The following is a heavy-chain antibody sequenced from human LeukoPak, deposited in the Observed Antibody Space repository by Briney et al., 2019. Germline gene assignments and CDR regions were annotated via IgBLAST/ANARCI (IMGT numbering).Heavy chain of an antibody. CDR3: ARDPVATISEDAFDI. V-gene: IGHV4-4*07. CDR1: GGSFSGYY. CDR2: IYTSGST. Sequence: PSETLSLTCAVYGGSFSGYYWSWIRQPAGKGLEWIGRIYTSGSTNYNPSLKSRVTMSVDTSKNQFSLKLSSVTAADTAVYYCARDPVATISEDAFDIWGQGTMVTVSS. D-gene: IGHD5-12*01. J-gene: IGHJ3*02.